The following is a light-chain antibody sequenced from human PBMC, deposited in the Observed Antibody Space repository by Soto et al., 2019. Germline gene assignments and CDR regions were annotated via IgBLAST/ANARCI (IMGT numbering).Light chain of an antibody. CDR1: QSVSSY. CDR3: QQYNSWPPIT. Sequence: EIVLTQSPATLSLSPGERATLSCRASQSVSSYLAWYQQKPGHSPRLLIYDASNRATGIPVRFSGRGSGTDFTLTISSLQSEDFAVYYCQQYNSWPPITFGQGTRLEIK. CDR2: DAS. V-gene: IGKV3-11*01. J-gene: IGKJ5*01.